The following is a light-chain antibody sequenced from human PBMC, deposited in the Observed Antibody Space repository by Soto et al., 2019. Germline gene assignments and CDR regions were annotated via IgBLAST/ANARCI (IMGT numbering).Light chain of an antibody. J-gene: IGKJ3*01. CDR1: QSVSSSD. CDR2: GAS. V-gene: IGKV3-20*01. CDR3: QQFGSPFT. Sequence: EIVLTQSPGTLSLSPGERATLSCRASQSVSSSDLAWYQHKPGQAPRLLIYGASTRATGIPDRFSGSGSGRDFTLTISRLGPEDFAVYFCQQFGSPFTFGPETKVDLK.